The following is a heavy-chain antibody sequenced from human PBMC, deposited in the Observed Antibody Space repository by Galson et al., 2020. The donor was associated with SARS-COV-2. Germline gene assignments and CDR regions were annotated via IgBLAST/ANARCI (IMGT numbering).Heavy chain of an antibody. V-gene: IGHV4-34*01. CDR1: GGSFSGYY. CDR2: INHSGST. J-gene: IGHJ6*03. CDR3: ARALREVNMILVVLGYYYYMDV. D-gene: IGHD3-22*01. Sequence: SETLSLTCAVYGGSFSGYYWSWIRQPPGKGLEWIGEINHSGSTKYNPYLKNRVTISRDTSKNQFSLKLSSVSAADAAVYYCARALREVNMILVVLGYYYYMDVWGKGTTVTISS.